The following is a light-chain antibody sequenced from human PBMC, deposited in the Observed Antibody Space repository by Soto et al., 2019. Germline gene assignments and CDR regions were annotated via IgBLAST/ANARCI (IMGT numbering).Light chain of an antibody. V-gene: IGKV1D-12*01. Sequence: DIQMTQSPSFVSASVGDRVTITCRASQGINIWLAWYQQKPGKAPKLLIYAASNLQSGVPSRFSGSGSGTDFTLTISSLQPEDSATYYCQQANSFPALTFGGGTKVEIK. CDR1: QGINIW. J-gene: IGKJ4*01. CDR3: QQANSFPALT. CDR2: AAS.